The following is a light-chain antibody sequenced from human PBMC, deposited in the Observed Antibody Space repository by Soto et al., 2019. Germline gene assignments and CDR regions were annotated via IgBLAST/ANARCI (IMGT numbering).Light chain of an antibody. J-gene: IGKJ4*01. CDR3: QHYVTWPLT. CDR2: DTS. V-gene: IGKV3-15*01. CDR1: QGIGDT. Sequence: EIVMTPSPAPLSLYPGEGATLSCRASQGIGDTLAWYQQKPGQTPRLLIYDTSIRATGVPARFSGSRSGAEFTLTISSLQSEDFAVYYCQHYVTWPLTFGGGTKVDIK.